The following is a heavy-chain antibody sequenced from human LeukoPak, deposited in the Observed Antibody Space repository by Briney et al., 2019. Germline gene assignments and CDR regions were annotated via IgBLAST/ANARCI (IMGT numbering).Heavy chain of an antibody. D-gene: IGHD3-9*01. Sequence: RPSETLSLTCTVSGGSISSYYWSWIRQPPGKGLEWIGYIYYSGSTNYNPSLKSRVTISVDTSKNQFSLKLSSVTAADTAVYYCARGDILTGSYYFDYWGQGTLLTVSS. CDR2: IYYSGST. J-gene: IGHJ4*02. CDR3: ARGDILTGSYYFDY. CDR1: GGSISSYY. V-gene: IGHV4-59*01.